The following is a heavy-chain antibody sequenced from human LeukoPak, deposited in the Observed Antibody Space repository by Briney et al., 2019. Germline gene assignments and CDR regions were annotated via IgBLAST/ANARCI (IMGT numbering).Heavy chain of an antibody. Sequence: PGGSLRLSCAASGFTFSSYAMSWVRQAPGKGLEWVSGISGSGGSTYYADSVKGRFTISRDNSKNTLYLQMNSLRAEDMAVYYCARGYSIAVAGTPYDYWGQGTLVTVSS. CDR1: GFTFSSYA. V-gene: IGHV3-23*01. CDR3: ARGYSIAVAGTPYDY. D-gene: IGHD6-19*01. J-gene: IGHJ4*02. CDR2: ISGSGGST.